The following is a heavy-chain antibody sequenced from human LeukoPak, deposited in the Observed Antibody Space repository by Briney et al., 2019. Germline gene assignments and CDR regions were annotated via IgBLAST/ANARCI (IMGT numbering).Heavy chain of an antibody. D-gene: IGHD2-8*01. CDR1: GGSISSYY. Sequence: SETLSLTCTVSGGSISSYYWSWIRQPPGKGLEWIGYIYYSGSTNYNPSLKSRVTISVDTSKNQFSLKPSSVTAADTAVYYCARGDGVMTYWGQGTLVTVSS. CDR2: IYYSGST. CDR3: ARGDGVMTY. J-gene: IGHJ4*02. V-gene: IGHV4-59*01.